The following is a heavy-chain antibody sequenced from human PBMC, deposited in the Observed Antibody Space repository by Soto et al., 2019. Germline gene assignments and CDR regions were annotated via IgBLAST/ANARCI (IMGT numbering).Heavy chain of an antibody. V-gene: IGHV4-39*01. J-gene: IGHJ3*02. Sequence: QLQLQESGPGLVKPSETLSLTCTVSGGSISSSSYYWGWIRQPPGKGLEWIGSIYYSGSTYYNPSLKSRVTISVDTSKNQFSLKLSSVTAADTAVYYCARLPPFAPRRITMVRGGVAFDIWGQGTMVTVSS. CDR1: GGSISSSSYY. CDR2: IYYSGST. CDR3: ARLPPFAPRRITMVRGGVAFDI. D-gene: IGHD3-10*01.